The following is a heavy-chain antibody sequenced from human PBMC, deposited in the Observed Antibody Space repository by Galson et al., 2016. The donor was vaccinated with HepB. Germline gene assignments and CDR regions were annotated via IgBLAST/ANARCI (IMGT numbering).Heavy chain of an antibody. D-gene: IGHD3-3*01. V-gene: IGHV3-23*01. J-gene: IGHJ6*02. CDR2: ISGSGDST. Sequence: SLRLSCAASGFTFSGYAMTWVRQAPGKGLEWGSAISGSGDSTYYADSVKGRFTISRDNSKNTLYLQMNSLRAEDTAVYYCAKGIYYDFWSSLNYYYGMDVWGQGTTVTVPS. CDR3: AKGIYYDFWSSLNYYYGMDV. CDR1: GFTFSGYA.